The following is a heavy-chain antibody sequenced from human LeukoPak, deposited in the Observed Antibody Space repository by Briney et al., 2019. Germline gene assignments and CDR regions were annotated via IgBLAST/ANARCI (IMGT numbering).Heavy chain of an antibody. V-gene: IGHV3-23*01. CDR1: GFTFSSYA. CDR2: ISGSGGST. J-gene: IGHJ5*02. Sequence: GGSPRLSCATSGFTFSSYAMSWVRQAPGKGLEWVSAISGSGGSTYYADSVKGRFTISRDNSKNTLYLQMNSLRAEDTAVYYCARPKYYDFWSGSGWFDPWGQGTLVTVSS. D-gene: IGHD3-3*01. CDR3: ARPKYYDFWSGSGWFDP.